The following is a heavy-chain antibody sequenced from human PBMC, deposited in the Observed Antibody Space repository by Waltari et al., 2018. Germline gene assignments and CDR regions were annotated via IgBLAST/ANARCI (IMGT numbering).Heavy chain of an antibody. Sequence: QVQLVQSGAEVKKPGASVKVSCKASGYTFTSYYMHWVRQAPGQGLEWMGIINPSGGSTSYAQKVQGRVTMTRDTSTSTVYMELSSLRSEETAVYYCARARGRGHYYYGMDVWGQGTTVTVSS. V-gene: IGHV1-46*01. CDR1: GYTFTSYY. D-gene: IGHD3-10*01. CDR3: ARARGRGHYYYGMDV. J-gene: IGHJ6*02. CDR2: INPSGGST.